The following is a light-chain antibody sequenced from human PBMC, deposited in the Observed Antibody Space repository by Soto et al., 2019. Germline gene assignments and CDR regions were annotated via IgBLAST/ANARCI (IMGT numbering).Light chain of an antibody. V-gene: IGKV1-5*03. CDR1: QTISSW. CDR2: KAS. J-gene: IGKJ1*01. Sequence: DIQMTQSPSTLSGSVGDRVTITCRGSQTISSWLAWYQQKPGKAPKLLIYKASTLKSGVPSRLSGSGSGTEFTLTISRLQPDDFATYYCQHYNSYSEAFGQGTKVELK. CDR3: QHYNSYSEA.